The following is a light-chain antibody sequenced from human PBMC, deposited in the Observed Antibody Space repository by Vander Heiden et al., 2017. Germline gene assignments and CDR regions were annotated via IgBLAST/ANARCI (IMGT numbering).Light chain of an antibody. CDR3: QQRSDWPLT. Sequence: EIVLTQSPATLSLSPGERATLSCRASQSVSSYLVWYQQKPGQAPRLLIYDASNRATGIPARFSGSGSGTDFTLTISSLEPGDFAVYYCQQRSDWPLTFGGRTKVEIK. J-gene: IGKJ4*01. V-gene: IGKV3-11*01. CDR1: QSVSSY. CDR2: DAS.